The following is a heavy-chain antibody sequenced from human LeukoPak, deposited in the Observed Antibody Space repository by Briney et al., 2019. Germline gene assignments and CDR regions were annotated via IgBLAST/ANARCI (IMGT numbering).Heavy chain of an antibody. D-gene: IGHD4-11*01. CDR2: IIPILGIA. Sequence: SVKVSCKASGGTFSSYAISWVRQAPGQGLEWMGRIIPILGIANYAQKFQGRVTITADKSTSTAYMELSRLRSEDTAVYYCARVGGHDYTQFRYYYYGMDVWGQGTTVTVSS. J-gene: IGHJ6*02. CDR1: GGTFSSYA. CDR3: ARVGGHDYTQFRYYYYGMDV. V-gene: IGHV1-69*04.